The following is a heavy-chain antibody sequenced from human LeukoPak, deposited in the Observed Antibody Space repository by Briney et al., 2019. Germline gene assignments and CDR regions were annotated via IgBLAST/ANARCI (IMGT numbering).Heavy chain of an antibody. CDR3: ARDLRGGRGY. V-gene: IGHV1-18*01. Sequence: ASMKVSCKASGYTFTSYGISWVRQAPGQGLEWMGWISGYNGNTKYAQTFQGRVTMTTDTSTSTAYMVLRSLRSDDTAVYYCARDLRGGRGYWGQGTLVTVSS. CDR2: ISGYNGNT. D-gene: IGHD2-15*01. CDR1: GYTFTSYG. J-gene: IGHJ4*02.